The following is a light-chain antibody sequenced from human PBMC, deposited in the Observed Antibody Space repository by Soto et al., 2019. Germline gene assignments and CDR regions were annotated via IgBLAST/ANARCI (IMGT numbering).Light chain of an antibody. J-gene: IGKJ4*01. Sequence: IVLTQSPATLSLSPGERATLSCRASQSVINYLAWYQQKPGQAPRLLIYDAYNRATGIPARLSGSGSGTDFILTISSLEPEDFAVYYCQQRSSWPLTFGGGTKVEIK. CDR2: DAY. V-gene: IGKV3-11*01. CDR3: QQRSSWPLT. CDR1: QSVINY.